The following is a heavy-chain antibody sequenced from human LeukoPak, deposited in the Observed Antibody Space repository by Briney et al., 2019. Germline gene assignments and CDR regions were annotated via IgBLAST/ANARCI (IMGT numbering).Heavy chain of an antibody. D-gene: IGHD3-10*01. V-gene: IGHV3-48*03. CDR2: ISSSGSTI. CDR1: GFTFSNYE. Sequence: GGSLRLSCGASGFTFSNYEMNWVRQAPGKGLEWVSDISSSGSTIYYAESVKGRFTISRDNAKNSLYLQMNSLRVEDTAVYYCARNPRYYYGAGTSGAEGYWGQGTLVTVSS. J-gene: IGHJ4*02. CDR3: ARNPRYYYGAGTSGAEGY.